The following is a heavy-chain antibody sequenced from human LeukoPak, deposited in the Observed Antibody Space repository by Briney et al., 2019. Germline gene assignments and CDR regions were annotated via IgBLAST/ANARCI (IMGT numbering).Heavy chain of an antibody. J-gene: IGHJ6*03. Sequence: AASVKVSCKASGGTFSSYAISWVRQAPGQGLEWMGRIIPIFGTANYAQKFQGRVTITTDESTGTAYMELSSLRSEDTAVYYCARHLGYCSSTSCLEYYYYYYMDVWGKGTTVTVSS. V-gene: IGHV1-69*05. CDR1: GGTFSSYA. CDR2: IIPIFGTA. D-gene: IGHD2-2*01. CDR3: ARHLGYCSSTSCLEYYYYYYMDV.